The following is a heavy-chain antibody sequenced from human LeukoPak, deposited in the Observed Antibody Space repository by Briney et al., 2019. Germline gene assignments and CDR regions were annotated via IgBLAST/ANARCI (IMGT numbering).Heavy chain of an antibody. CDR2: ISGSGGST. V-gene: IGHV3-23*01. D-gene: IGHD3-10*01. CDR3: AKGFRSGTYPLDY. J-gene: IGHJ4*02. Sequence: GGSLRLSCAASGFIFTNHAMNWVRQAPGKGLEWVSGISGSGGSTYYAGSVKGRFTISRDNSKNTPYMQMNSLRAEETAVYYCAKGFRSGTYPLDYWGQGTLVTVSS. CDR1: GFIFTNHA.